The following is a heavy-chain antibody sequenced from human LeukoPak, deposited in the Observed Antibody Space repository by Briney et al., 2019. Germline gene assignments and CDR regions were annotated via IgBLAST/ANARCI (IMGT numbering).Heavy chain of an antibody. Sequence: GGSLRLSCAASGFTFSSYAMSWVRQAPGKGLEWVSAISGSGGSTYYADSVKGRFTISRDNSKNTLYLQMNSLRAEDTAVYYCATAPSYDILTGYYRYWGQGTLVTVSS. J-gene: IGHJ4*02. V-gene: IGHV3-23*01. CDR2: ISGSGGST. D-gene: IGHD3-9*01. CDR3: ATAPSYDILTGYYRY. CDR1: GFTFSSYA.